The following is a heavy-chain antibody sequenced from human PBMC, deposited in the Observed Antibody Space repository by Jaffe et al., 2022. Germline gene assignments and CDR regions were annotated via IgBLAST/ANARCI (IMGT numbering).Heavy chain of an antibody. CDR1: GYSFTSYW. Sequence: EVQLVQSGAEVKKPGESLKISCKGSGYSFTSYWIGWVRQMPGKGLEWMGIIYPGDSDTRYSPSFQGQVTISADKSISTAYLQWSSLKASDTAMYYCVRHEAPGYSGYGWGVYWGQGTLVTVSS. J-gene: IGHJ4*02. CDR3: VRHEAPGYSGYGWGVY. V-gene: IGHV5-51*01. CDR2: IYPGDSDT. D-gene: IGHD5-12*01.